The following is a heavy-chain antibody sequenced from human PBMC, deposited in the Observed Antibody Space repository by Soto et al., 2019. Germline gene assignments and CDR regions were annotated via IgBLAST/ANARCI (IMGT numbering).Heavy chain of an antibody. D-gene: IGHD2-15*01. CDR2: IYYSGST. J-gene: IGHJ4*02. V-gene: IGHV4-31*03. Sequence: SETLSLTCTVSGGSISSGGYYWSWIRQHPGKGLEWIGYIYYSGSTYYNPSLKSRVTISVDTSKNQFSLKLSSVTAADTAVYYCARVEVVVVAATQYYFDYWGQGTLVTVSS. CDR1: GGSISSGGYY. CDR3: ARVEVVVVAATQYYFDY.